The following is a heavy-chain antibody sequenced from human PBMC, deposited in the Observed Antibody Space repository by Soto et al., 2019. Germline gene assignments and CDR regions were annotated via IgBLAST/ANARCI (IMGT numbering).Heavy chain of an antibody. D-gene: IGHD3-3*01. J-gene: IGHJ6*03. V-gene: IGHV3-73*01. CDR1: GFTFSGSA. Sequence: EVQLVESGGGLVQPGGSLKLSCAASGFTFSGSALHWVRQASGKGLEWVGRIRSKGKNYATAYGASLKGSFTISRDDSKNTAYLQMNSLNTEDTAVYYCSRQASDFWSGKPQYYMDVWGKGTTVTVSS. CDR2: IRSKGKNYAT. CDR3: SRQASDFWSGKPQYYMDV.